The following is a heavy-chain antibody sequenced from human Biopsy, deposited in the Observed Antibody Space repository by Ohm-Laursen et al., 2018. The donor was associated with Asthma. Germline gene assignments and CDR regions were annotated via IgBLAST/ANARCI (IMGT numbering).Heavy chain of an antibody. CDR3: ARGDSSGWSHYYFDY. V-gene: IGHV3-53*01. CDR2: IYSGGTS. J-gene: IGHJ4*02. CDR1: GFTVSRDH. D-gene: IGHD6-19*01. Sequence: SLRLSCAASGFTVSRDHMLWVRQAPGKGLEWVSVIYSGGTSHTADSVRGRFTISRDFSKNTLHLQMHNLRVEDTAVYYCARGDSSGWSHYYFDYWGQGTLVTVSS.